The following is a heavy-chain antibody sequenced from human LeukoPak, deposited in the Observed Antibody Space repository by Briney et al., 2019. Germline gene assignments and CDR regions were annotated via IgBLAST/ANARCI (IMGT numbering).Heavy chain of an antibody. D-gene: IGHD4-17*01. CDR2: ISVSGGST. CDR3: AKDWKDYGDFHTFDI. J-gene: IGHJ3*02. Sequence: GGSLRLSCAASGFTFNKYAMNWVRHAPGKGLGWVSTISVSGGSTYYADSVKGRVTISRDNSKNILYLQMNSLRAEDTAVYYCAKDWKDYGDFHTFDIWGQGTVVTVSS. CDR1: GFTFNKYA. V-gene: IGHV3-23*01.